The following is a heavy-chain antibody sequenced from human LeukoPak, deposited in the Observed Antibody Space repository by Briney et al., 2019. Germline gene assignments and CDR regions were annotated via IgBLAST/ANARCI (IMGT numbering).Heavy chain of an antibody. CDR3: ARDPDYYGSGSYPVGYYYYGMDV. Sequence: SETLSLTCAVSGGSISSSNWWSWVRQPPGKGLEWIGEIYHSGSTNYNPSLKSRVTISVDKSKNQFSLKLSSVTAADTAVYYCARDPDYYGSGSYPVGYYYYGMDVWGQGTTVTVSS. CDR1: GGSISSSNW. J-gene: IGHJ6*02. V-gene: IGHV4-4*02. CDR2: IYHSGST. D-gene: IGHD3-10*01.